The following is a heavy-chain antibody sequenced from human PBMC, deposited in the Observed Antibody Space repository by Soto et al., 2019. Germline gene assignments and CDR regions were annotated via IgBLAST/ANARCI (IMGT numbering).Heavy chain of an antibody. CDR2: IDPSDSYT. D-gene: IGHD3-16*01. J-gene: IGHJ6*02. CDR3: ASNVGPMTTSFYYYYGLNV. Sequence: PGESLKISCKGSGYSFTSYWISWVRQMPGKGLEWMVRIDPSDSYTNYSPSFQGHVTISADKSISTAYLQWSSLKASDTAMYYCASNVGPMTTSFYYYYGLNVWGQGTSVTVSS. CDR1: GYSFTSYW. V-gene: IGHV5-10-1*01.